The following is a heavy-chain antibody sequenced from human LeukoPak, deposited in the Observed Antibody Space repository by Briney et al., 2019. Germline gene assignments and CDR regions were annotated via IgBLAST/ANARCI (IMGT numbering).Heavy chain of an antibody. J-gene: IGHJ4*02. CDR1: GFTFGDYA. CDR2: IRSKACGGTT. CDR3: TRDPLYSGSLFDY. V-gene: IGHV3-49*03. Sequence: PGGSLRLSCTASGFTFGDYAMSWFRQAPGKGLEWVGFIRSKACGGTTEYAASVKGRFTISRDDSKSIAYLQMNSLKTEDTAVYYCTRDPLYSGSLFDYWGQGTLVTVSS. D-gene: IGHD1-26*01.